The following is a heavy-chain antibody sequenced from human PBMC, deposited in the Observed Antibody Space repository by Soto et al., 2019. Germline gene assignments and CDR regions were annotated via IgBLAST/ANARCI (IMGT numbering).Heavy chain of an antibody. D-gene: IGHD1-1*01. V-gene: IGHV1-69*01. CDR3: ARAQRRAYYYCGMDV. CDR1: GGTFSSSA. Sequence: QVQLVQSGAAVKKPGSSVKVSCKASGGTFSSSAISWVRQSPGQGLEWMGGIIPIFGTAHDAQKFQGRVTITADESTSTAYMELSSLRYEDTAVYYCARAQRRAYYYCGMDVWGQGTTVTVSS. CDR2: IIPIFGTA. J-gene: IGHJ6*02.